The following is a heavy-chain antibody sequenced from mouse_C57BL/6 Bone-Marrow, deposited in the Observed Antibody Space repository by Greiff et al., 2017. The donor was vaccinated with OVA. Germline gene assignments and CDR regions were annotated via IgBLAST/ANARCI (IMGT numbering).Heavy chain of an antibody. CDR3: ARHSYYYGSSPYYFDY. V-gene: IGHV14-3*01. D-gene: IGHD1-1*01. J-gene: IGHJ2*01. CDR1: GFNIKNTY. CDR2: IDPANGNT. Sequence: EVQLQQSVAELVRPGASVKLSCTASGFNIKNTYMHWVKQRPEQGLEWIGRIDPANGNTKYAPKFQGKATITADTSSNTAYLQLSSLTSEDTAIYYCARHSYYYGSSPYYFDYWGQGTTLTVSS.